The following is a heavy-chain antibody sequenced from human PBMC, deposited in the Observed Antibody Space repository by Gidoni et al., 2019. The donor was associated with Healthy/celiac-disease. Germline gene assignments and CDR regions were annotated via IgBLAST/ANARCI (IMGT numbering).Heavy chain of an antibody. CDR2: ISWNSGSI. CDR1: GFTFDDYA. D-gene: IGHD5-18*01. V-gene: IGHV3-9*01. J-gene: IGHJ4*02. CDR3: AKEYRGYELDY. Sequence: EVQLVESGGGLVQPGRSLRLSCAASGFTFDDYAMHWVRQAPGKGLVWVSGISWNSGSIGYADSVKGRFTISRDNAKNSLYLQMNSLRAEDTALYYCAKEYRGYELDYWGQGTLVTVSS.